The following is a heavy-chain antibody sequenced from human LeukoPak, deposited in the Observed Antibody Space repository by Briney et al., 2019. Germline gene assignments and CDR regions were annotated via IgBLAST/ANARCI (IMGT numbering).Heavy chain of an antibody. D-gene: IGHD6-6*01. CDR3: ASGVHYSSSQDFYYYYMDV. Sequence: ASVKVSCKVSGYTLTELSMHWVRQAPGKGLEWMGGFDPEDGETIYAQKFQGRVTITADKSTSTAYMELSSLRSEDTAVYYCASGVHYSSSQDFYYYYMDVWGKGTTVTVSS. CDR2: FDPEDGET. J-gene: IGHJ6*03. CDR1: GYTLTELS. V-gene: IGHV1-24*01.